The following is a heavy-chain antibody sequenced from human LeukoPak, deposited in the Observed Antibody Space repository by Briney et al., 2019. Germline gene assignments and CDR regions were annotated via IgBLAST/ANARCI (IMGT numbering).Heavy chain of an antibody. D-gene: IGHD3-10*01. V-gene: IGHV3-53*01. Sequence: GGSLRLSCAASGFTVSSNYMSWVRQAPGKGLEWVSVIYSGGSTYYADSVRGRFTISRDNSKNTLFLQMNSLRAEDTAVYYCARDYYGSGSNFDYWGRGTLVTVSS. CDR3: ARDYYGSGSNFDY. CDR1: GFTVSSNY. CDR2: IYSGGST. J-gene: IGHJ4*02.